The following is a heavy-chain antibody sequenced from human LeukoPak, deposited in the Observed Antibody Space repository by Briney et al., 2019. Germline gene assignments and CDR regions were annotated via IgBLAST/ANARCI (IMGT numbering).Heavy chain of an antibody. Sequence: SETLSLTYAVYGESFRDFFWTWVRQTPGKGPEWIGEINDSGTTNYNPSLKSRVTISIDMSMNQFFLRMTSATVADTAVYYCSRRGRDRDWFPRTLDYWGQGTPVLVSS. CDR1: GESFRDFF. D-gene: IGHD3-9*01. CDR3: SRRGRDRDWFPRTLDY. V-gene: IGHV4-34*01. J-gene: IGHJ4*02. CDR2: INDSGTT.